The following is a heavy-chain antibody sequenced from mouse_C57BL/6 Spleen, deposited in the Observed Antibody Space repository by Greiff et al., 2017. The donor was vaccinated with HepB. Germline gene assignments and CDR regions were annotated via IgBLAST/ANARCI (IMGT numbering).Heavy chain of an antibody. V-gene: IGHV1-78*01. Sequence: VQLQQSDAELVKPGASVKISCKVSGYTFTDHTIHWMKQRPEQGLEWIGYIYPRDGSTKYNEKFKGKATLTADKSSSTAYMQLNSLTSEDSAVYFCARQGPIYYDYDGFAYWGQGTLVTVSA. D-gene: IGHD2-4*01. CDR1: GYTFTDHT. CDR3: ARQGPIYYDYDGFAY. CDR2: IYPRDGST. J-gene: IGHJ3*01.